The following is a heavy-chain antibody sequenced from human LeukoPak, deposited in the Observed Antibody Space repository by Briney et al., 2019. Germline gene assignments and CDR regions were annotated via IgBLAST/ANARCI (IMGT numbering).Heavy chain of an antibody. CDR1: GGSISSYY. J-gene: IGHJ4*02. Sequence: SETLSLTCIVSGGSISSYYWSWIRQPAGKGLEWIGRIYTSGSTNYNPSLKSRVTMSVDTSKNQFSLKLSSVTAADTAVYNCARSLDDYDWGDYWGQGTLVTVSS. D-gene: IGHD4-17*01. V-gene: IGHV4-4*07. CDR3: ARSLDDYDWGDY. CDR2: IYTSGST.